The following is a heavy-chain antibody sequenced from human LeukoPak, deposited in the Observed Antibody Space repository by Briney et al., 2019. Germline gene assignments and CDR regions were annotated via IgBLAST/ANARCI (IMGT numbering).Heavy chain of an antibody. CDR2: ISSSSSYI. CDR1: GFTFSSYS. V-gene: IGHV3-21*01. Sequence: GGSLRLSCAASGFTFSSYSMNWVRQAPGKGLEWVSSISSSSSYIYYADSVKGRFAISRDNAKNSLYLQMNSLRAEDAAVYYCAGYYGEAIDYWGQGTLVTVSS. D-gene: IGHD4-17*01. J-gene: IGHJ4*02. CDR3: AGYYGEAIDY.